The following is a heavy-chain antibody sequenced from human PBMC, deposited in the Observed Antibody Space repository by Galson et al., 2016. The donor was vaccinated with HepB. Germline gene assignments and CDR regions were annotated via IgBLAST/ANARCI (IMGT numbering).Heavy chain of an antibody. CDR2: TNPKNENT. J-gene: IGHJ4*02. CDR3: ARGLDMVN. D-gene: IGHD5-18*01. Sequence: SVKVSCKASGYTFINFEINWVRQATGQGLEWMGWTNPKNENTAYAQKFQGRVTMTWDTSIRTAYLELSSLTSEDTAMYYCARGLDMVNWGQGTLVSVSS. CDR1: GYTFINFE. V-gene: IGHV1-8*01.